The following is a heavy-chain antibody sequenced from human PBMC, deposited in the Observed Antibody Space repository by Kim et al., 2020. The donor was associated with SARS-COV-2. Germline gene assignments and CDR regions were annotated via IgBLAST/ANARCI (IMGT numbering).Heavy chain of an antibody. Sequence: GGSLRLSCTASGFTFSSYRMKWVRQAPGKGLEWVANIKQDGSEINYADSVKGRFTISRDNAKNSLYLQMNSLRAEDTAVYYCARGGFGLPFDYWGQGTLV. D-gene: IGHD5-12*01. CDR2: IKQDGSEI. CDR1: GFTFSSYR. CDR3: ARGGFGLPFDY. J-gene: IGHJ4*02. V-gene: IGHV3-7*03.